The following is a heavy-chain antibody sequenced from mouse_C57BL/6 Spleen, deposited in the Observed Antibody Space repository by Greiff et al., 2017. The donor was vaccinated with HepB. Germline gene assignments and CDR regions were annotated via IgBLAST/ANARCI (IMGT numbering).Heavy chain of an antibody. D-gene: IGHD2-4*01. J-gene: IGHJ3*01. CDR2: IDPEDGEN. CDR1: GFNIKDYY. Sequence: VQLQQSGAELVKPGASVKLSCTASGFNIKDYYMHWVKQRTEQGLEWIGRIDPEDGENKYAPKFQGKATITADTSSNTAYLQLCSLTSGDTAVDYCAIWGDYDALFAYWGQGTLVTVSA. V-gene: IGHV14-2*01. CDR3: AIWGDYDALFAY.